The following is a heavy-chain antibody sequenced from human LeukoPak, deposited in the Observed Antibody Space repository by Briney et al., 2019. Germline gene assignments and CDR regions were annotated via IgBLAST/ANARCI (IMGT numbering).Heavy chain of an antibody. CDR1: GITFSSFW. CDR3: ASSDDFWSGYDY. CDR2: ISSSGNTI. J-gene: IGHJ4*02. D-gene: IGHD3-3*01. V-gene: IGHV3-48*04. Sequence: TGGSLRFSCAVSGITFSSFWMSWVRQAPGKGLEWLSYISSSGNTIYYADSVKGRFTISRDNAHNSLYLQMNSLRAEDTAVYYCASSDDFWSGYDYWGQGTLVTVSS.